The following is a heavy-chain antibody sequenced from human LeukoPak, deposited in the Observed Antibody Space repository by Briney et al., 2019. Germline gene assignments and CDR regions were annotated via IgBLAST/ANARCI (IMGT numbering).Heavy chain of an antibody. D-gene: IGHD3-16*01. V-gene: IGHV1-46*01. CDR1: GYTFTSYY. Sequence: ASVKVSCKASGYTFTSYYMHWVRQAPGQGLEWMGIINPSGGSTSYAQKLQGRVTKTRDTSTSTVYMELSSLRSEDTAVYYCARLGYRPRLIDYWGQGTLVTVSS. CDR3: ARLGYRPRLIDY. CDR2: INPSGGST. J-gene: IGHJ4*02.